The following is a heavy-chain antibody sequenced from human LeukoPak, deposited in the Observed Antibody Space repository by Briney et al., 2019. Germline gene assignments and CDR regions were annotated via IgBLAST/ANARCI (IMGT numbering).Heavy chain of an antibody. Sequence: SETLSLTCTVSGGSISSFYWSWIRHPPGKGLEWIGYIYYSGSTNYNPSLKSRVSISLDTSKNQFSLRLNSVTAAETAVYYCASQLGGTTFHWGQGTLVTVSS. CDR3: ASQLGGTTFH. CDR2: IYYSGST. CDR1: GGSISSFY. J-gene: IGHJ4*02. D-gene: IGHD1/OR15-1a*01. V-gene: IGHV4-59*13.